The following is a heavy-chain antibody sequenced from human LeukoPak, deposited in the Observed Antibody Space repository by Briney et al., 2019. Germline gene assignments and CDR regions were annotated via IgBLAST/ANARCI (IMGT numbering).Heavy chain of an antibody. Sequence: GGSLRLSRAASGFTFSSYEMNWVRQAPGKGLEWVSYISSSGSTIYYADSVKGRFTTSRDNAKNSLYLQMNSLRAEDTAVYYCARDSRFTMVRGGDGMDVWGQGTTVTVSS. CDR3: ARDSRFTMVRGGDGMDV. V-gene: IGHV3-48*03. CDR2: ISSSGSTI. CDR1: GFTFSSYE. D-gene: IGHD3-10*01. J-gene: IGHJ6*02.